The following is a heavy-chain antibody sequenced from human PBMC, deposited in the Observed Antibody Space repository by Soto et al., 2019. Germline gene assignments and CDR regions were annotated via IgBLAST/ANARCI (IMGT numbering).Heavy chain of an antibody. CDR1: GFTFSSYG. CDR3: AKDWKRGSSSWYFDY. CDR2: ISYDGSNK. V-gene: IGHV3-30*18. J-gene: IGHJ4*02. Sequence: QVQLVESGGGVVQPGRSLRLSCAASGFTFSSYGMHWVRQAPGKGLEWVAVISYDGSNKYYADSVKGRFTISRDNSKNTLYLQMNSLRAEDTAVYYCAKDWKRGSSSWYFDYWGQGTLVTVSS. D-gene: IGHD6-13*01.